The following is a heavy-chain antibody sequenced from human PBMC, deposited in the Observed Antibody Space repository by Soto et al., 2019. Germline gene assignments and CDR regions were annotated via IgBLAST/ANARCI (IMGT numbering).Heavy chain of an antibody. D-gene: IGHD3-10*01. CDR3: AKLTTQWFGELLCEGWFDP. Sequence: SETLSLTCAVSGGSISSSNWWSWVRQPPGKGLEWIGEIYHSGSTNYSPSLKSRVTISVDKSKNQFSLKLSSVTAADTAVYYCAKLTTQWFGELLCEGWFDPWGQGTLVTVSS. V-gene: IGHV4-4*02. J-gene: IGHJ5*02. CDR1: GGSISSSNW. CDR2: IYHSGST.